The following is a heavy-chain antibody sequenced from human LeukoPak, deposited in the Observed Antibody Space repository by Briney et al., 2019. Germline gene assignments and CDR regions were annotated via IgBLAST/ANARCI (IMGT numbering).Heavy chain of an antibody. CDR3: ARDYGDYALDY. D-gene: IGHD4-17*01. V-gene: IGHV3-74*01. CDR2: INTDGSST. Sequence: GGSLRLSCAASGFTFSSYWMHWVRQAPGKGLVWVSRINTDGSSTSYADSVKGRFTISRDNAKNTLYLQMNSLRAEDTAVYYCARDYGDYALDYWGQGTLVTVSS. J-gene: IGHJ4*02. CDR1: GFTFSSYW.